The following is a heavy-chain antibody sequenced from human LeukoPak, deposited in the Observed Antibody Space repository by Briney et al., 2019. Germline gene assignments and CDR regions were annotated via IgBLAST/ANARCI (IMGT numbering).Heavy chain of an antibody. D-gene: IGHD1-26*01. Sequence: AXVKVSCKASGYTFTCYYMHWVRRAPGQGLEWMGWINPNSGGTNYAQKFQGWVTMTRDTSISTAYMELSRLRSDDTAVYYCARGGSYPPVLWLDPWGQGTLVTVSS. V-gene: IGHV1-2*04. J-gene: IGHJ5*02. CDR1: GYTFTCYY. CDR3: ARGGSYPPVLWLDP. CDR2: INPNSGGT.